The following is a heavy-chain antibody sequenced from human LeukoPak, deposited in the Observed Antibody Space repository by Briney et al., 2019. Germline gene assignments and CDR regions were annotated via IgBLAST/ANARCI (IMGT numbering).Heavy chain of an antibody. CDR3: ARQGVGATDC. V-gene: IGHV4-39*01. D-gene: IGHD1-26*01. CDR2: ITYSGST. CDR1: GGSISSSTYY. J-gene: IGHJ4*02. Sequence: SETLSLTCTVSGGSISSSTYYWAWIRQSPGKGLEWIGSITYSGSTHYNPPLESRVTISVDTSKNQFSLRLIAVTAVDTAVYYCARQGVGATDCWGQGTLVTVSS.